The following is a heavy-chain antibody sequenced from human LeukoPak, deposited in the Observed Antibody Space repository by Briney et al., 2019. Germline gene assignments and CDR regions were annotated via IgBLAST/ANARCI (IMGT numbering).Heavy chain of an antibody. CDR1: GFTFSDYW. CDR2: INQDGSEK. J-gene: IGHJ5*02. D-gene: IGHD4-17*01. Sequence: GGSLRLSCAASGFTFSDYWMSWVRQAPGKGLEWVATINQDGSEKFYVDPVKGRFTIFRDNAKNSLYLQMNSLRAEDTAVYYCARDYGVAGLFDPWGQGTLVSVSS. CDR3: ARDYGVAGLFDP. V-gene: IGHV3-7*03.